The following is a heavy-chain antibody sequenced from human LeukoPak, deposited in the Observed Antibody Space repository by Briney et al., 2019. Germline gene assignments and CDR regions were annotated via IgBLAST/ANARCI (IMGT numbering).Heavy chain of an antibody. CDR3: ALLAVASDFDY. Sequence: GGSLRLSCAASGFTFSNSAMNWVRQVPGKGLECVSNIGSSSTTRYYADSVKGRFSISRDNAKNSLYLQMNSLRVEDTGVYYCALLAVASDFDYWGQGALVTVSS. CDR2: IGSSSTTR. CDR1: GFTFSNSA. V-gene: IGHV3-48*04. D-gene: IGHD6-19*01. J-gene: IGHJ4*02.